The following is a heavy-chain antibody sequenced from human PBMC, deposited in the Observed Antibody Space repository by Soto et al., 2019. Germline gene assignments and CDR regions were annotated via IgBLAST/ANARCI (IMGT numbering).Heavy chain of an antibody. V-gene: IGHV1-69*01. CDR2: IIAIFGTA. D-gene: IGHD3-3*01. Sequence: QVQLVQSGAEVKKPGSSVKVSCKASGGTFSSYAISWVRQAPGQGLEWMGGIIAIFGTANYAQKFQGRVTITADESTRTAYMELSSLRTEDTAVYYCSRREYDFWSGYPPYYYYGMDVWGQGTTVTVSS. J-gene: IGHJ6*02. CDR3: SRREYDFWSGYPPYYYYGMDV. CDR1: GGTFSSYA.